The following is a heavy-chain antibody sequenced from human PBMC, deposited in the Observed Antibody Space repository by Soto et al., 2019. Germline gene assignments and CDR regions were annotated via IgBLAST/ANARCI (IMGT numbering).Heavy chain of an antibody. CDR2: IIPIFGTA. Sequence: GASVKVSCKASGGTFSSYASSWVRQAPGQGLEWIGGIIPIFGTANYAQKFQGRVTITAGESTSTAYMELSSLRSEDTAVYYCARVVASSREVATNYWGQGTLVTVSS. J-gene: IGHJ4*02. CDR3: ARVVASSREVATNY. D-gene: IGHD5-12*01. V-gene: IGHV1-69*13. CDR1: GGTFSSYA.